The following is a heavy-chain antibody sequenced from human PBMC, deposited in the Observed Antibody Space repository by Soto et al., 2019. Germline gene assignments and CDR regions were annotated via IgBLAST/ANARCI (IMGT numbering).Heavy chain of an antibody. CDR1: GGSISTYY. CDR2: IYYSGNT. CDR3: ARLPWAGYGGVFDP. D-gene: IGHD2-8*02. Sequence: SETLSLTCTFSGGSISTYYWSWIRQPPGKGLEWIGYIYYSGNTNYNPSLKSRVTISVDTSKNQFSLKLSSVTAADTAVYYCARLPWAGYGGVFDPWGQGTLVTVSS. V-gene: IGHV4-59*01. J-gene: IGHJ5*02.